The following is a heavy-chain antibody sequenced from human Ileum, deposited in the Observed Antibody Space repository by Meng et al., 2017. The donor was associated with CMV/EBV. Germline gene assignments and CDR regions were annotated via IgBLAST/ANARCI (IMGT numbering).Heavy chain of an antibody. V-gene: IGHV1-18*01. D-gene: IGHD6-19*01. CDR1: GYSLSKFG. CDR3: ARDSSSYYYYYYGMDV. Sequence: ASVKVSCKASGYSLSKFGISWVRQAPGQGLEWMGWISGYNGNTDYAQRFQGRVSMTTDTSTSTAYMELRSLRSDDTAVYYCARDSSSYYYYYYGMDVWGQGTTVTVSS. CDR2: ISGYNGNT. J-gene: IGHJ6*02.